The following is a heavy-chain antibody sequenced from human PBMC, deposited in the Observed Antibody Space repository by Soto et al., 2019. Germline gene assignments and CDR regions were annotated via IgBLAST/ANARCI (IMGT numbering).Heavy chain of an antibody. D-gene: IGHD3-22*01. Sequence: QVPLVQSGAEVKKPGASVKVSCKASGYTFTSYAMHWVRQAPGQRLEWMGWINAGNGNTKYSQKFQGRVTITRDTSASTAYMELSSLRSEDTAVYYCARGLGNYYDSSGYSLYYGMDVWGQGTTVTVSS. CDR3: ARGLGNYYDSSGYSLYYGMDV. J-gene: IGHJ6*02. CDR2: INAGNGNT. CDR1: GYTFTSYA. V-gene: IGHV1-3*01.